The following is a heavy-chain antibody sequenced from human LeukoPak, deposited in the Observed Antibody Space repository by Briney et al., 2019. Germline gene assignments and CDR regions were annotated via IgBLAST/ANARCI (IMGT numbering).Heavy chain of an antibody. J-gene: IGHJ5*02. CDR1: GFTFSSYA. CDR2: ISGSDGST. V-gene: IGHV3-23*01. CDR3: AKARGFCSGGSCYNPFDP. D-gene: IGHD2-15*01. Sequence: RPGGSLRLSCAASGFTFSSYAMSWVRQAPGKGLEWVSGISGSDGSTYYADSVKGRFTISRDYSKNTLYVQMNSLRAEDTAVYYCAKARGFCSGGSCYNPFDPWGQGTLVTVSS.